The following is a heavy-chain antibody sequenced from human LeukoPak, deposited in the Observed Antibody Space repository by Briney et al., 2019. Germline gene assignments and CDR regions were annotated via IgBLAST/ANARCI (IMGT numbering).Heavy chain of an antibody. CDR3: ARDRPWHYFDSSGYYYDH. CDR2: IKYDGSEK. V-gene: IGHV3-7*01. J-gene: IGHJ4*02. Sequence: GGSLRLSCAASGFTFSSYAMSWVRQAPGKGLEWVASIKYDGSEKYYVESVKGRFTISRDDPKKSLYLQMSSLRAEDTAVYYCARDRPWHYFDSSGYYYDHWGQGALVTVSS. D-gene: IGHD3-22*01. CDR1: GFTFSSYA.